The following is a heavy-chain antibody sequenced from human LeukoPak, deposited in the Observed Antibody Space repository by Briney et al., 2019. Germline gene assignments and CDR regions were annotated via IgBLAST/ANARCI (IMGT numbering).Heavy chain of an antibody. J-gene: IGHJ4*02. D-gene: IGHD2-15*01. CDR2: TYYRSKWFN. CDR3: ARDPLEDIVVVVGRN. CDR1: GDSVSSNDAA. Sequence: SQTLTLTCAITGDSVSSNDAAWNWIRQSPSRGLEWLGRTYYRSKWFNDYAVSMRSRATVNPDTSKNQFSLQLNSVTPEDTAVYYCARDPLEDIVVVVGRNWGQGTLVTVSS. V-gene: IGHV6-1*01.